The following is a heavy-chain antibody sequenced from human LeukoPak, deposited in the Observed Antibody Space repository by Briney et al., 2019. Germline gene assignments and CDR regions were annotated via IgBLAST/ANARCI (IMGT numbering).Heavy chain of an antibody. V-gene: IGHV3-7*02. J-gene: IGHJ4*02. CDR2: IKQDGSEK. D-gene: IGHD1-26*01. Sequence: GGSLRLSCAASGFTFSSYWISWVRQAPGQGLEWVANIKQDGSEKYYVDSVKGRFTISRDNAKNSLYLQMNSLRAEDTAVYYCAGVRGGGGGSFYFDYWGQGTLVTVSS. CDR1: GFTFSSYW. CDR3: AGVRGGGGGSFYFDY.